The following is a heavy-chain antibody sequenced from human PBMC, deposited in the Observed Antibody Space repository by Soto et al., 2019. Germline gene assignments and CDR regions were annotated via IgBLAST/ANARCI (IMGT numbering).Heavy chain of an antibody. D-gene: IGHD2-8*01. CDR2: ISYDGSNK. CDR3: ARDPGDIVLIVYAPNFDL. V-gene: IGHV3-30-3*01. Sequence: QVQLVESGGGVVQPGRSLRLSCAASGFTFSSYAMHWVRQAPGKGLEWVAVISYDGSNKYYADSVKGRFTISRDNSKNTLYLQMNSLSAEDTAVYYCARDPGDIVLIVYAPNFDLWGRGTLVTVSS. CDR1: GFTFSSYA. J-gene: IGHJ2*01.